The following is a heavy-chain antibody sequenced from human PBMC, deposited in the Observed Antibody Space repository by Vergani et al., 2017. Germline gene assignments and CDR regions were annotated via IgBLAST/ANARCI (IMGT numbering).Heavy chain of an antibody. J-gene: IGHJ4*02. CDR2: IKNTSDST. CDR3: GRGSDNYN. CDR1: GFPFSSHA. Sequence: EVQLLQSDGAVVQPGGPLRLSCVASGFPFSSHARSWVRQGHGQGLEWVSSIKNTSDSTHYADSVKGRFTISRDNSKNTLYLQMNSLRVEDTAVYYCGRGSDNYNWGQGTLVTVSS. D-gene: IGHD5-24*01. V-gene: IGHV3-23*01.